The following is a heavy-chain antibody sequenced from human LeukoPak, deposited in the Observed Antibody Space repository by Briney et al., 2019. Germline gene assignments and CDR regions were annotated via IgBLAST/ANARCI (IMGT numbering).Heavy chain of an antibody. J-gene: IGHJ4*02. CDR3: ARGWIVGATSGGDY. D-gene: IGHD1-26*01. CDR2: IYHSGST. Sequence: PSETLSLTCTVSGYSISSGYYWGWIRQPPGKGLEWIGSIYHSGSTYYNPSLKSRVTISVDTSKNQFSLKLSSVTAADTAVYYCARGWIVGATSGGDYWGQGTLVTVSS. V-gene: IGHV4-38-2*02. CDR1: GYSISSGYY.